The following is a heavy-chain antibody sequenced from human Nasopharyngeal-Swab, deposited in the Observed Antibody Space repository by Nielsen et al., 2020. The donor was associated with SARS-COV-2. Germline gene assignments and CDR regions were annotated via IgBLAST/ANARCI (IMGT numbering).Heavy chain of an antibody. J-gene: IGHJ3*02. D-gene: IGHD6-19*01. CDR2: ISYDGSIQ. CDR1: GFTFSSFG. Sequence: GESLTISCAASGFTFSSFGMHWVRQAPGKGLEWVAFISYDGSIQYYADSVKDRFTISRDNSKNTLYLQMNSLRPEDTAVYYCARGAVAGPNAFDIWGQGTMVIVSS. CDR3: ARGAVAGPNAFDI. V-gene: IGHV3-30*03.